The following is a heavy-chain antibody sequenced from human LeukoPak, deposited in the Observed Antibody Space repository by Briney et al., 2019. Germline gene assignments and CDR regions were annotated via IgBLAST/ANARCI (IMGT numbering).Heavy chain of an antibody. CDR3: ARHLLHYYDSSGYYPDAFDI. V-gene: IGHV4-34*01. Sequence: PSETLSLTCAVYGGSFSGYYWSWIRQPPGKGLEWIGEINHSGSTYYNPSLKSRVTISVDTSKNQFSLKLSSVTAADTAVYYCARHLLHYYDSSGYYPDAFDIWGQGTMVTVSS. J-gene: IGHJ3*02. CDR2: INHSGST. CDR1: GGSFSGYY. D-gene: IGHD3-22*01.